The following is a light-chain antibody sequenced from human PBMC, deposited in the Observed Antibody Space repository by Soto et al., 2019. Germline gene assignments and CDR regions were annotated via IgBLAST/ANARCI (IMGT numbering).Light chain of an antibody. CDR1: QNIRNY. CDR3: QQIHSTSSYT. J-gene: IGKJ2*01. V-gene: IGKV1-39*01. Sequence: DIQMTQSPSSLSASVGDRVTITCRASQNIRNYLNWYQQRPGKTPNLLVYAASNLRGGVPSRFSGSGSGTVFTLTINSLKHEDFATYYCQQIHSTSSYTFGQGTKVDIK. CDR2: AAS.